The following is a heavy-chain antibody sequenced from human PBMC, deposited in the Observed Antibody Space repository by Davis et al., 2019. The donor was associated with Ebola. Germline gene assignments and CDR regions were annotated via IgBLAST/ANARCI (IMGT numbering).Heavy chain of an antibody. CDR3: ARLSGVVVVPAALRYYYGMDV. J-gene: IGHJ6*02. D-gene: IGHD2-2*01. Sequence: ESLKISCTVSGGSISSSSYYWGWIRQPPGKGLEWIGSIYYSGSTYYNPSLKSRVTISVDTSKNQFSLKLSSVTAADTAVYYCARLSGVVVVPAALRYYYGMDVWGQGTTVTVSS. CDR2: IYYSGST. V-gene: IGHV4-39*01. CDR1: GGSISSSSYY.